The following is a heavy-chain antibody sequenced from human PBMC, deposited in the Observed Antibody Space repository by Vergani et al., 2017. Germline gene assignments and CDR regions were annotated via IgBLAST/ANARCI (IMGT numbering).Heavy chain of an antibody. V-gene: IGHV3-23*01. CDR2: ISANDDT. J-gene: IGHJ4*02. Sequence: EVQVLESGGGLVQPGGSLRLSCAASGFTLSNYPMTWVRQAPGKGLEWVSAISANDDTYYADSVKGRFTDSRDNSKNTLYLQMNRLRAEDTAVYYCEKDLTQYNYWGQGTLVTVSS. CDR3: EKDLTQYNY. D-gene: IGHD2-15*01. CDR1: GFTLSNYP.